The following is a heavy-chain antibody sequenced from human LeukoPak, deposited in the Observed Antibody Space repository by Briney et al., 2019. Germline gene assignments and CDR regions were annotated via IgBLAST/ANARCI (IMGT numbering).Heavy chain of an antibody. V-gene: IGHV3-30-3*01. D-gene: IGHD3-10*01. CDR3: ARDASDYYGSGSKLY. J-gene: IGHJ4*02. Sequence: EPGRSLRLSCAASGFTFSSYAMHWVRQAPGKGLEWVAVISYDGSNKYYADSVKGRFTISRDNSKNTLYLQMNSLRSEDTAVYYCARDASDYYGSGSKLYWGQGNLVTVSS. CDR2: ISYDGSNK. CDR1: GFTFSSYA.